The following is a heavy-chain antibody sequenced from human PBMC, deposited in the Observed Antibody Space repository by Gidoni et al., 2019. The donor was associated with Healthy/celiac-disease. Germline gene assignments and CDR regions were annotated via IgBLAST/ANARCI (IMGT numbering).Heavy chain of an antibody. V-gene: IGHV1-69*01. CDR3: ASHSSSWYRFDY. CDR2: ISPICGTA. J-gene: IGHJ4*02. Sequence: QVQLVQSGAEVKKPGSSAKVSCEASGGTFSSYAIRWVRQAPGQGLEWMGGISPICGTANYAQKFQGRVTITADESTSTAYMELSSLRSEDTAVYYCASHSSSWYRFDYWGQGTLVTVSS. D-gene: IGHD6-13*01. CDR1: GGTFSSYA.